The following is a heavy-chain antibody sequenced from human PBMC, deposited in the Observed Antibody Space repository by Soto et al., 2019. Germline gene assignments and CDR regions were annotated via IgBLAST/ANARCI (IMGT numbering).Heavy chain of an antibody. CDR2: IDDRGTA. CDR1: YGSISVINFF. J-gene: IGHJ4*02. D-gene: IGHD4-4*01. V-gene: IGHV4-39*01. Sequence: TLSHNFTVSYGSISVINFFWCCVLPPPGKGLEGIGNIDDRGTAYFNPSAGTRVTFPVDTSKNQFSLTLYYGTAADTAVYYCARTTGRHLDFWGQGILVTVSS. CDR3: ARTTGRHLDF.